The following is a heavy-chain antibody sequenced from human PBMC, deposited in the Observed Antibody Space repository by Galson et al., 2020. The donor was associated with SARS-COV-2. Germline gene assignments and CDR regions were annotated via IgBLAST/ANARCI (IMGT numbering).Heavy chain of an antibody. CDR2: IKEDGSGE. Sequence: GGYLRLSCAASGFTFSESWMNWVRQAPGKGLEWVANIKEDGSGESYVDSVRGRFTISRDNAKNALYLQMNSLRAEDTAVYYCASYGDYAGGFDNWGQGTLVTVSS. J-gene: IGHJ4*02. CDR3: ASYGDYAGGFDN. D-gene: IGHD4-17*01. V-gene: IGHV3-7*03. CDR1: GFTFSESW.